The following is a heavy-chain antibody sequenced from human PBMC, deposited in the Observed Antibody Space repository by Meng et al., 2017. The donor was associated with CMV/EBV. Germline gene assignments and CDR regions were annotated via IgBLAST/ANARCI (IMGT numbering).Heavy chain of an antibody. J-gene: IGHJ4*02. V-gene: IGHV3-48*04. Sequence: GESLKISCAASGFTFTTYSMNWVRPAPGKGLEWVSFISSSSSTIYYADSVKGRFTISRDNAKNSLYLQMNSLRAEDTAVYYCARGYCSSTSCAHDYWGQGTLVTVSS. CDR3: ARGYCSSTSCAHDY. D-gene: IGHD2-2*01. CDR2: ISSSSSTI. CDR1: GFTFTTYS.